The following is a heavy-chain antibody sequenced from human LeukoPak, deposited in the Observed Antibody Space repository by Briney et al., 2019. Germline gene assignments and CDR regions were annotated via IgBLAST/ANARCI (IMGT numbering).Heavy chain of an antibody. Sequence: SGTLSLTCTVSGGSISSGDYYWSWIRQPPGKGLEWVGYIYYSGSTYYNPSLKSRVTISVDTSKNQFSLKLSSVTAADTAVYYCARELVDCSSTCCPRYYYYYMDVWGKGTTITVSS. J-gene: IGHJ6*03. D-gene: IGHD2-2*01. V-gene: IGHV4-30-4*08. CDR2: IYYSGST. CDR1: GGSISSGDYY. CDR3: ARELVDCSSTCCPRYYYYYMDV.